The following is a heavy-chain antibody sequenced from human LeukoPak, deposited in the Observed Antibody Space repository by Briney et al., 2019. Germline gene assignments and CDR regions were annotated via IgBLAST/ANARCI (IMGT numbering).Heavy chain of an antibody. CDR2: INPNSGGT. CDR3: ARGGVTMIVVPYQGY. J-gene: IGHJ4*02. CDR1: GYTFTSYY. V-gene: IGHV1-2*02. D-gene: IGHD3-22*01. Sequence: ASVKVSCKASGYTFTSYYMHWVRQAPGQGLEWMGWINPNSGGTNYAQKFQGRVTMTRDTSISTAYMELSRLRSDDTAVYYCARGGVTMIVVPYQGYWGQGTLVTVSS.